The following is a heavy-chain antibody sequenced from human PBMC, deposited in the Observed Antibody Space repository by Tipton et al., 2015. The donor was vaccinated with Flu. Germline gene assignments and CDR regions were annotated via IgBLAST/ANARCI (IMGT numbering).Heavy chain of an antibody. V-gene: IGHV3-7*01. CDR2: IKQDGSEK. D-gene: IGHD3-16*01. J-gene: IGHJ4*02. CDR3: ASGDYFHY. Sequence: SLRLSCAASGFTFSSYWMSWVRQAPGKGLEWVANIKQDGSEKYYVGSVKGRFTISRDNAKNSLSLQMNSLRAEDTAVYYCASGDYFHYWGQGTLVTVSS. CDR1: GFTFSSYW.